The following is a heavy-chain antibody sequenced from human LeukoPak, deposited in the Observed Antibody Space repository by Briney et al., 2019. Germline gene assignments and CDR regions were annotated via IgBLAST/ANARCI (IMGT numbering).Heavy chain of an antibody. CDR2: ISYGETEK. CDR3: ANVHGWGRQLGYYFDY. D-gene: IGHD2-15*01. CDR1: GFTFSNYG. Sequence: PGRSLRLSCEPHGFTFSNYGMHWVRQPPGKGLERVAFISYGETEKQYADSVKGRFTISRDDSKNTLFLQMNSLRDEDTAIYYCANVHGWGRQLGYYFDYWGQGTLVTVSS. J-gene: IGHJ4*02. V-gene: IGHV3-33*06.